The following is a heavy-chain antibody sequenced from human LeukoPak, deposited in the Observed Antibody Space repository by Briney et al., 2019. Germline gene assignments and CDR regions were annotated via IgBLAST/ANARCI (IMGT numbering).Heavy chain of an antibody. CDR1: GFTFSSYA. CDR2: ISGSGGST. V-gene: IGHV3-23*01. J-gene: IGHJ4*02. CDR3: AKGSRVAGTGVFDY. D-gene: IGHD6-19*01. Sequence: GWSLRLSCAASGFTFSSYAMSWVRQAPGKGLGWVSAISGSGGSTYYADSVKGRFTISRDNSKNTLYLQMNSLRAEDTAVYYCAKGSRVAGTGVFDYWGQGTLVTVSS.